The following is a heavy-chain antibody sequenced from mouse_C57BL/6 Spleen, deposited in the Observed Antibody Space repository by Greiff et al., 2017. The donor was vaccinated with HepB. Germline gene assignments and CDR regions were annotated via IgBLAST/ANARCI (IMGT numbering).Heavy chain of an antibody. Sequence: DVKLVESGGGLVKPGGSLKLSCAASGFTFSSYAMSWVRQTPEKRLEWVATISDGGSYTYYPDNVKGRFTISRDNAKNNLYLQMSHLKSEDTAMYYCARDRGTTVVATYWYFDVWGTGTTVTVSS. V-gene: IGHV5-4*01. CDR1: GFTFSSYA. CDR2: ISDGGSYT. D-gene: IGHD1-1*01. J-gene: IGHJ1*03. CDR3: ARDRGTTVVATYWYFDV.